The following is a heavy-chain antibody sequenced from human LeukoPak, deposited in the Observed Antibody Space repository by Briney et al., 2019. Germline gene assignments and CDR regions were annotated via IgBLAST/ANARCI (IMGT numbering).Heavy chain of an antibody. V-gene: IGHV1-69*13. D-gene: IGHD3/OR15-3a*01. CDR2: IIPIFGTA. CDR1: GGTFSNHA. J-gene: IGHJ4*02. Sequence: SVKVSCTASGGTFSNHAITWVRQAPGQGLEWMGGIIPIFGTANYAQKFQGRVTITADESTSTAYMELSSLRSEDTAVYYCARMASDHLISVPDYWGQGTLVTVSS. CDR3: ARMASDHLISVPDY.